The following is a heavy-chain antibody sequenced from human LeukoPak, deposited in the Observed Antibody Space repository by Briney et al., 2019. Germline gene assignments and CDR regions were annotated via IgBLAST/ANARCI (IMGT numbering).Heavy chain of an antibody. V-gene: IGHV3-7*01. D-gene: IGHD3-10*01. CDR3: ARDPRGSEYSHLDS. Sequence: AGGSLRLSCAASGFSIGTYCMSWVRQAPGKGLEWVANIKQDGREKHYVDSAKGRFTISRDNSKNSLYLQMSSLRAEDTAVYYCARDPRGSEYSHLDSWGQGTLVTVSS. CDR2: IKQDGREK. CDR1: GFSIGTYC. J-gene: IGHJ4*02.